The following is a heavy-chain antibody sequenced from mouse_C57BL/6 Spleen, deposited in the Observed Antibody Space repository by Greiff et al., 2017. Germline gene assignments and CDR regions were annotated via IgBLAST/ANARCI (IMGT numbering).Heavy chain of an antibody. J-gene: IGHJ3*01. D-gene: IGHD2-4*01. CDR2: INPSTGGT. V-gene: IGHV1-42*01. CDR3: ASYDYDQAWFAY. Sequence: VQLQQSGPELVKPGASVKISCKASGYSFTGYYMNWVKQSPEKSLEWIGEINPSTGGTTYNQKFKAKATLTVDKSSSTAYMLLKSLTSEDSAVYYCASYDYDQAWFAYWGQGTLVTVSA. CDR1: GYSFTGYY.